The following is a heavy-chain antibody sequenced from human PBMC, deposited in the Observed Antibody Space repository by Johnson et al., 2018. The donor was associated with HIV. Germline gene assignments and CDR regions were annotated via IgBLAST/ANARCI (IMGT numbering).Heavy chain of an antibody. D-gene: IGHD2-15*01. J-gene: IGHJ3*02. CDR1: GFTFSSYA. V-gene: IGHV3-30*14. Sequence: MQLVESGGGVVQPGRSLRLSCAASGFTFSSYAMHWVRQAPGKGLELVAVISYDGSTYYADSVKGRFTISRDNSKKTLYLQMNNLRVEDTAMFFCARGRLLDAFDIWGQGTMVTVSS. CDR3: ARGRLLDAFDI. CDR2: ISYDGST.